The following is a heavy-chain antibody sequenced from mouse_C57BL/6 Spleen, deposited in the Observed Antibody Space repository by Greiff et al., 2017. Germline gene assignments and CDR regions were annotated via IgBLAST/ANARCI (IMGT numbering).Heavy chain of an antibody. CDR2: IWSGGST. Sequence: QVHVKQSGPGLVQPSQSLSITCTVSGFSLTSYCVHWVRQSPGKGLEWLGVIWSGGSTDYNAAFISRLSISKDNSKSQVFFKMNSLQADDTAIYYCARATTENGRAMDYWGQGTSVTVSS. J-gene: IGHJ4*01. CDR1: GFSLTSYC. CDR3: ARATTENGRAMDY. D-gene: IGHD1-1*01. V-gene: IGHV2-2*01.